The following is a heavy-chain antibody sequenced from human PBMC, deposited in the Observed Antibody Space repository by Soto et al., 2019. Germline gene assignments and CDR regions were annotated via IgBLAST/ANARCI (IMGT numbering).Heavy chain of an antibody. J-gene: IGHJ4*02. CDR3: SIYYFGSASYYTGGGY. Sequence: QVHLLESGPRLVKPSETLSLTCTVSGGSISSSSYYWGWIRQPPGKGLEWIASIYYLGNTYYNPSLISQDTISIDTSKDLFSLRLTSVTAEDTAMYYFSIYYFGSASYYTGGGYWGQGTLVTVSS. D-gene: IGHD3-10*01. CDR1: GGSISSSSYY. V-gene: IGHV4-39*01. CDR2: IYYLGNT.